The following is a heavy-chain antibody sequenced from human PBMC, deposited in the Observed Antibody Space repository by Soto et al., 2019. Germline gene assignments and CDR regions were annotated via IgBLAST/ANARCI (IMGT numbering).Heavy chain of an antibody. D-gene: IGHD6-13*01. CDR3: ARVIATAVHWFDP. CDR1: GGSISSYY. CDR2: IYHSGST. V-gene: IGHV4-59*12. Sequence: PSETLSLTCTVSGGSISSYYWSWIRQPPGKGLEWIGEIYHSGSTNYNPSLKSRVTISVDKSKNQFSLKLNSVTAADTAVYYCARVIATAVHWFDPWGQGTLVTVSS. J-gene: IGHJ5*02.